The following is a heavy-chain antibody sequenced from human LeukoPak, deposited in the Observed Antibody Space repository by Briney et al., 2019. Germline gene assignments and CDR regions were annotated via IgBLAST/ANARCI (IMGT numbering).Heavy chain of an antibody. CDR3: AKTLGYCSSTSCYAVDYYGMDV. CDR1: GGSISNSSYY. J-gene: IGHJ6*02. D-gene: IGHD2-2*01. CDR2: IYYSGST. V-gene: IGHV4-39*01. Sequence: ETLSLTCTVSGGSISNSSYYWGWIRQPPGKGLEWIGSIYYSGSTYYNPSLKSRVTISVDTSKNQFSLKLSSVTAADTAVYYCAKTLGYCSSTSCYAVDYYGMDVWGQGTTVTVSS.